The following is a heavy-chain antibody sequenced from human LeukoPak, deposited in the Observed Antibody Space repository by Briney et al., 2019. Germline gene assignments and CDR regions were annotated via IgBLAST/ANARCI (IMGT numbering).Heavy chain of an antibody. V-gene: IGHV1-8*03. CDR1: GYTFTSYD. Sequence: ASVKLSCKASGYTFTSYDVNWVRQATGQGLEWMGWMNPNSGNAGYAQKFQGRVTITRNTSISTAYMELSSLRSEDTAVYYCARGGASSIAGNEGFDYWGQGTLVTVSS. CDR2: MNPNSGNA. J-gene: IGHJ4*02. D-gene: IGHD6-6*01. CDR3: ARGGASSIAGNEGFDY.